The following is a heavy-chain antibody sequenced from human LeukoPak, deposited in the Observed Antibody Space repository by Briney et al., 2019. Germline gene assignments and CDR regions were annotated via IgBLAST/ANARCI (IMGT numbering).Heavy chain of an antibody. V-gene: IGHV4-59*01. CDR1: GGSISSYY. J-gene: IGHJ4*02. D-gene: IGHD3-9*01. Sequence: SETLSLTCTVSGGSISSYYWSWIRQPPGKGLEWIGYIYYSGSTNYNPSLKSRVTISVDTSKNQFSLRLSSVTAADTAVYYCARNGGFFDWLLPEDYWGQGTLVTVSS. CDR3: ARNGGFFDWLLPEDY. CDR2: IYYSGST.